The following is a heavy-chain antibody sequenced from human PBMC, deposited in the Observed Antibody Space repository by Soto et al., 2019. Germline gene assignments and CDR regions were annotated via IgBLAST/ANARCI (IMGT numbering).Heavy chain of an antibody. D-gene: IGHD3-22*01. CDR2: ISGSGSYI. Sequence: GGSLRLSCAASGFTFNIYSMNWVRHAPGKGLEWVSSISGSGSYISYADSVKGRFTISRDNTKNSLDLQMNSLRAEDTAVYYCGRDYYYDRSGYSPLDYWGQGTLVTVSS. CDR3: GRDYYYDRSGYSPLDY. V-gene: IGHV3-21*01. J-gene: IGHJ4*02. CDR1: GFTFNIYS.